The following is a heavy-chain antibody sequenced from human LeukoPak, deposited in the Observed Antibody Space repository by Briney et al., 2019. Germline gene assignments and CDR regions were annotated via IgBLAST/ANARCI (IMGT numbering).Heavy chain of an antibody. D-gene: IGHD5-12*01. CDR3: ARHDAXGYXXXXYXXXYYFDY. CDR1: GYGFTSYW. V-gene: IGHV5-51*01. CDR2: IYPGDSDT. Sequence: GESLKISCKGSGYGFTSYWIGWVRQMPGKGLEWMGIIYPGDSDTRYSPSFQGQVTISADKSISTAYLQWSSLKASDTAMYYCARHDAXGYXXXXYXXXYYFDYWGQGTLVTV. J-gene: IGHJ4*02.